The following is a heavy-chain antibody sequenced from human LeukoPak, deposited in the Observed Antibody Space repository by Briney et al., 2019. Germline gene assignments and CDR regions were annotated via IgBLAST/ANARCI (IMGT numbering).Heavy chain of an antibody. CDR3: ARGTPENYYYYYMDV. CDR2: FDPEDGET. Sequence: ASVKVSCKVSGYTLTELSMHWVRQAPGKGLEWMGGFDPEDGETIYAQKFQGRFTMTEDTSTDTAYMELSSLRSEDTAVYYCARGTPENYYYYYMDVWGKGTTVTVSS. V-gene: IGHV1-24*01. J-gene: IGHJ6*03. CDR1: GYTLTELS.